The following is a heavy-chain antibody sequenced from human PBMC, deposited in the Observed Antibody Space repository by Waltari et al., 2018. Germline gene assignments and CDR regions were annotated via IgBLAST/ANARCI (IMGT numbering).Heavy chain of an antibody. Sequence: EVQLLESGGGLVQPGGSLRLSCAASGFTFSSYAMSWVRQAPGKGLEWVSAISGSGGSTYYADSVKGRFTISRDNSKNTLYLQMNSLRAEDTAVYYCARGPPSTDWNDGGSSDYWGQGTLVTVSS. J-gene: IGHJ4*02. CDR3: ARGPPSTDWNDGGSSDY. V-gene: IGHV3-23*01. D-gene: IGHD1-1*01. CDR2: ISGSGGST. CDR1: GFTFSSYA.